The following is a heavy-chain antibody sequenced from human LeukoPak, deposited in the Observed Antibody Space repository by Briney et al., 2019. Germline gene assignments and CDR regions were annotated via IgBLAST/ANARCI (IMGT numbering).Heavy chain of an antibody. Sequence: GASVPVSCKASGYTFTGYYMHWVRQAPGQGLEWMGWINPNSGGTNYAQKFQGWVTMTRDTSISTAYMELSRLRSDDTAVYYCARVHSSSWYYFDYWGQGTLVTVSS. V-gene: IGHV1-2*04. CDR3: ARVHSSSWYYFDY. D-gene: IGHD6-13*01. J-gene: IGHJ4*02. CDR2: INPNSGGT. CDR1: GYTFTGYY.